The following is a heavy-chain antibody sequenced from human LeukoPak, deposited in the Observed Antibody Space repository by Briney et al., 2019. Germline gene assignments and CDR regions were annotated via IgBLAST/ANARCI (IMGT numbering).Heavy chain of an antibody. CDR1: GFTFSSEW. CDR2: INSDGGST. J-gene: IGHJ5*02. CDR3: ARDRRGYCSSTSCYTGWFDP. D-gene: IGHD2-2*02. V-gene: IGHV3-74*01. Sequence: GGSLRLSCAASGFTFSSEWMHWVRQAPGRGLVWISHINSDGGSTHYGDSVKGRFTVSRDNAKNTLYLQMNSLRAEDTAVYYCARDRRGYCSSTSCYTGWFDPWGQGTLVTVPS.